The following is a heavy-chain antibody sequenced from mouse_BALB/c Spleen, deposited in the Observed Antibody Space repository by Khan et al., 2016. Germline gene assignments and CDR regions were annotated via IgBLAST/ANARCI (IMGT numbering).Heavy chain of an antibody. J-gene: IGHJ4*01. CDR3: ARWGYCNYLYQAMDY. D-gene: IGHD1-1*01. Sequence: QVQLQQSGAELAKPGASVKMSCKASGYTFTRFWMHWVKQRPGQGLEWIGYINPGSNYTDYNQNFKDKATLTADKSSSTAYMLLSSLTSEDSAVYFCARWGYCNYLYQAMDYWGQGISVTVSS. CDR1: GYTFTRFW. V-gene: IGHV1-7*01. CDR2: INPGSNYT.